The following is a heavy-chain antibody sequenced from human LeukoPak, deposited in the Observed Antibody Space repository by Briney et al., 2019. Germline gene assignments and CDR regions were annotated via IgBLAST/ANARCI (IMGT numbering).Heavy chain of an antibody. J-gene: IGHJ4*02. V-gene: IGHV1-69*05. CDR1: VGTFSSYA. CDR2: IIPIFGTA. CDR3: ARDFANYYDSSRLDY. Sequence: SVKVSCKASVGTFSSYAISGVRQAPGQGREGMGRIIPIFGTANYAQKFHGRVTITTAESTSTAYMELSSLRSEDTAVYYCARDFANYYDSSRLDYWGQGTLVTVSS. D-gene: IGHD3-22*01.